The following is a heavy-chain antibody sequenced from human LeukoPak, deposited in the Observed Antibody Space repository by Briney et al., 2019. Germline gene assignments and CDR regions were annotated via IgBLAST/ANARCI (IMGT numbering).Heavy chain of an antibody. CDR2: FYISGST. Sequence: SETLSLTCTVSDASISSGTYYWSWIRQPAGKGLEWIGRFYISGSTNYNPSLESRVTISVDTSKNQIFLKVSSVTAADTALYYCAGSTMVRGDPGLFDHWGQGTLVTVSS. V-gene: IGHV4-61*02. J-gene: IGHJ4*02. CDR1: DASISSGTYY. D-gene: IGHD3-10*01. CDR3: AGSTMVRGDPGLFDH.